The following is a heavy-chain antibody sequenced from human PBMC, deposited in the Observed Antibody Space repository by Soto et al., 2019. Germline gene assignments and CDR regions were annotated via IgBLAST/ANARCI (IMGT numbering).Heavy chain of an antibody. V-gene: IGHV4-61*01. J-gene: IGHJ4*02. CDR3: ARTVARTQVLFDY. CDR2: IYYSGST. D-gene: IGHD6-19*01. CDR1: GGSVSSGSYY. Sequence: PSETLSLTCTVSGGSVSSGSYYWSWIRQPPGKGLEWIGYIYYSGSTNYNPSLKSRVTISVDTSKNQFSLKLSSVTAADTAVYYCARTVARTQVLFDYWGQGTLVTVSS.